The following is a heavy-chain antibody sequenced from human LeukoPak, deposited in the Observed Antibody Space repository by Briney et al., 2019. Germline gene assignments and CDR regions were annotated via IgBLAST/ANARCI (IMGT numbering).Heavy chain of an antibody. J-gene: IGHJ4*02. Sequence: SETLSLTCTVSGGPLSNYYWSWIRQPAGKGLEWIGRVYTTGDTNYNPSLKSRVTLSVDTSNNQFSLRLTSVTAADTAVYYCARYRHHGWFGEYNDYWGQGTLVTVSS. CDR1: GGPLSNYY. D-gene: IGHD3-10*01. CDR2: VYTTGDT. CDR3: ARYRHHGWFGEYNDY. V-gene: IGHV4-4*07.